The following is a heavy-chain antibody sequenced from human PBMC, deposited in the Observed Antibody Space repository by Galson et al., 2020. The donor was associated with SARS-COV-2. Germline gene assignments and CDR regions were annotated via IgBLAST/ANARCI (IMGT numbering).Heavy chain of an antibody. CDR3: ARVPSWLWLDP. CDR2: IYYSGNT. V-gene: IGHV4-59*01. J-gene: IGHJ5*02. D-gene: IGHD6-19*01. Sequence: SETLSLTCTVTGASISSYYWSWIRQPPGKGLEWIGYIYYSGNTNYNPSLRSRVTISVDTSKNQFSLKLSSVTAADTAVYYCARVPSWLWLDPWGQGTLVTVSS. CDR1: GASISSYY.